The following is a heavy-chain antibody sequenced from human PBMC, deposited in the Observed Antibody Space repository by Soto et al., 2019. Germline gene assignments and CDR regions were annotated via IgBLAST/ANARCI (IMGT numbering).Heavy chain of an antibody. CDR3: AKDVGQQLVINYAMDV. Sequence: QVQLVESGGGVIQPGTSLSLSCGSSGFTFRSFGMYWVRQAPGKGLEWVAVVSYDGNHKYYADSVKGRFTVSRDNAKNMLYLQMHSLRGEDTAVYYCAKDVGQQLVINYAMDVWGQGTTVTVSS. J-gene: IGHJ6*02. D-gene: IGHD6-13*01. CDR1: GFTFRSFG. CDR2: VSYDGNHK. V-gene: IGHV3-30*18.